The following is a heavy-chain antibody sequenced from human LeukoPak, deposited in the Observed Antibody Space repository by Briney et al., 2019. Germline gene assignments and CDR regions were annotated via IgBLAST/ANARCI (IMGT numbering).Heavy chain of an antibody. Sequence: GAAVKVSCKASGYTFSDYYIHWVRQAPGHGLEWMGWINPISGGTNYAQNFQGRVTMTRDTSIRTAFMELSRLRSDDTAVYYCASLGATTLSYYGMDVWGQGTTVTVPS. CDR3: ASLGATTLSYYGMDV. V-gene: IGHV1-2*02. CDR2: INPISGGT. J-gene: IGHJ6*02. CDR1: GYTFSDYY. D-gene: IGHD1-26*01.